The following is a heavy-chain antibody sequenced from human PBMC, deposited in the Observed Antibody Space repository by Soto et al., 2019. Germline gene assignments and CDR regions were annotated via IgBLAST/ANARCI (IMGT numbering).Heavy chain of an antibody. V-gene: IGHV4-4*02. CDR3: ARLKGPDHYGLDV. CDR1: GDSITSTNW. CDR2: IYHSGTT. Sequence: QVQLQESGPGLVKPSGTLSLTCGVSGDSITSTNWWSWVRQPPGRGLDWIGEIYHSGTTHYNPSLKSRITILLDESKNQFSLNLSSVTAADTAVYYCARLKGPDHYGLDVWGQGTTVSVFS. J-gene: IGHJ6*02.